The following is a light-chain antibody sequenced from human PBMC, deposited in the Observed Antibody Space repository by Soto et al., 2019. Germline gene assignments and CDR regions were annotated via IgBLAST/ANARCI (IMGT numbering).Light chain of an antibody. Sequence: EIVMTQSPATLSVSPGERATLSCRASQSVSSNLAWYQQKPGQAPRLLIYGASKRATGIPDRFSGSGSGTDFSLTISRLEPEDFAVYYCRQYDNAPQTYGQGTKVDIK. J-gene: IGKJ2*01. CDR2: GAS. CDR3: RQYDNAPQT. V-gene: IGKV3D-15*01. CDR1: QSVSSN.